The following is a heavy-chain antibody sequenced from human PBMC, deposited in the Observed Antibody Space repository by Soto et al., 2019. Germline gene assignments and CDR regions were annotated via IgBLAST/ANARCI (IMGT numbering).Heavy chain of an antibody. CDR2: ISSSSSYI. D-gene: IGHD2-2*01. J-gene: IGHJ6*01. V-gene: IGHV3-21*01. Sequence: LRLSCAASGFTFRSYSMNWVRQAPGKGLEWVSSISSSSSYIYYADSVKGRFTISRDNAKNSLYLQMNSLRAEDTAVYYCARAGDCSSTSCSSYYYYGMDVWGQGTTVTVSS. CDR3: ARAGDCSSTSCSSYYYYGMDV. CDR1: GFTFRSYS.